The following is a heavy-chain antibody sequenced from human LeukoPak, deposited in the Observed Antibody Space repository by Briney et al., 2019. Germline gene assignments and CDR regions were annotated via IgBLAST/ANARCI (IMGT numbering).Heavy chain of an antibody. Sequence: SETLSLTCTVSGGSISSYYWSWIRQPPGKGLEWIGYIYYSGSTNYNPSLKSRVTISVDTSQNQFSLKLSSVTAADTAVYYCARYLGYCSSTSCFYYFDYWGQGTLVTVSS. CDR1: GGSISSYY. CDR2: IYYSGST. V-gene: IGHV4-59*01. J-gene: IGHJ4*02. D-gene: IGHD2-2*01. CDR3: ARYLGYCSSTSCFYYFDY.